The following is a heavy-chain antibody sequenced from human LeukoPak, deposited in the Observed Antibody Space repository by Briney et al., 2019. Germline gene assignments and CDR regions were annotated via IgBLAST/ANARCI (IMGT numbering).Heavy chain of an antibody. Sequence: HSGGSLRLSCAAPAFTFSSYWMHWFRQAPGKGLVWVSRINRDGSSTSYADSVKGRFTISRDNAKNTLYLQMNSLRVEDTAVYYCTRDSYDERRYYGVDVWGLGTTVTVSS. D-gene: IGHD3-3*01. V-gene: IGHV3-74*01. CDR2: INRDGSST. CDR3: TRDSYDERRYYGVDV. CDR1: AFTFSSYW. J-gene: IGHJ6*01.